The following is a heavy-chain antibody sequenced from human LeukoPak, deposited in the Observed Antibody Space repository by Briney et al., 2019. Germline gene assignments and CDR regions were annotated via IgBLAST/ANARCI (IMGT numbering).Heavy chain of an antibody. CDR2: LNSDGSST. V-gene: IGHV3-74*01. CDR1: GFTFNDYW. CDR3: AREGLDRGYFDY. D-gene: IGHD1-14*01. Sequence: GGSLRLSCAASGFTFNDYWMHWVRQAPGKGLVWVSRLNSDGSSTSYADSVRGRFTISRDNAQNTVYLQMNSLRAEDTAVYYCAREGLDRGYFDYWGQGSLVTVSS. J-gene: IGHJ4*02.